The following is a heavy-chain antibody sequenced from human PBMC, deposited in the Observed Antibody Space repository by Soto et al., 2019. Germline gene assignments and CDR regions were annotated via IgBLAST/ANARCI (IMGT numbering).Heavy chain of an antibody. V-gene: IGHV1-18*04. Sequence: ASVKVSCKASGYTFTSYGISWVRQAPGQGLEWMGWISAYNGNTNYAQKLQGRVTMTTDTSTSTAYMELRSLRSDVTAVYYCASTRGASYYDFWSGYYDNWFDPWGQGTLVTVSS. D-gene: IGHD3-3*01. J-gene: IGHJ5*02. CDR1: GYTFTSYG. CDR2: ISAYNGNT. CDR3: ASTRGASYYDFWSGYYDNWFDP.